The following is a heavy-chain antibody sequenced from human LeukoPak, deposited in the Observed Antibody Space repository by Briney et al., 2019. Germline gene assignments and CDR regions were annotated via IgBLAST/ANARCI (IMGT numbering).Heavy chain of an antibody. Sequence: ASVKVSCKASGYIFTSYWMHWVRQAPGQGLEWMGIINPIGGSTSYAQKFQGRVTMTRDMSTSTVYMELSSLRSEDTAVYYCARANDILTGYYHPVPFDYWGQGTLVTVSS. D-gene: IGHD3-9*01. CDR1: GYIFTSYW. CDR2: INPIGGST. V-gene: IGHV1-46*01. CDR3: ARANDILTGYYHPVPFDY. J-gene: IGHJ4*02.